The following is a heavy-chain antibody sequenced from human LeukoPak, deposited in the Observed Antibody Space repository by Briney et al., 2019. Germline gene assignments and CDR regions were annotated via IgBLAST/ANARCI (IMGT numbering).Heavy chain of an antibody. V-gene: IGHV3-7*01. CDR2: IKQDGSEK. D-gene: IGHD2-15*01. CDR1: GFTFSSYW. J-gene: IGHJ5*02. CDR3: ARDYCSGGSCDWFDP. Sequence: GGSLRLTCAASGFTFSSYWMSWVRQAPGKGLEWVANIKQDGSEKYYVDSVKGRCTISRYNAKNSLYLQMNSLRAEDTAVYYCARDYCSGGSCDWFDPGGQGTVIPVSA.